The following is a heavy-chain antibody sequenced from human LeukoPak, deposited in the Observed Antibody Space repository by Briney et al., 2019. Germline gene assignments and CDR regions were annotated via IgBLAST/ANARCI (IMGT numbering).Heavy chain of an antibody. CDR1: RFTVRSNY. CDR2: IYSGGRT. J-gene: IGHJ6*03. CDR3: ARSPYNWNGSPYYMDV. D-gene: IGHD1-1*01. Sequence: PEGSLRLSCAASRFTVRSNYMSWVRQAPGKGLEWVSVIYSGGRTYYADAVKGRFTISRDNYKNALYLQMNSLRAEDTAVYYCARSPYNWNGSPYYMDVWGKGTTVTVSS. V-gene: IGHV3-66*02.